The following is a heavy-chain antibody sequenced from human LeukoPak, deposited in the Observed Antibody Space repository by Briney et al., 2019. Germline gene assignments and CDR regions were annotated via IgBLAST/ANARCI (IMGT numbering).Heavy chain of an antibody. J-gene: IGHJ4*02. CDR3: ARGVEPLAANTLAY. CDR2: LYSDGNT. CDR1: GFTVITND. Sequence: GGSLRLSCAASGFTVITNDITWVRQAPGKGREWVSVLYSDGNTKYADSVQGRFTISRDNSKNTLYLEMNSLSPDDTAVYYCARGVEPLAANTLAYWGQGTLVTVSS. V-gene: IGHV3-53*01. D-gene: IGHD2-15*01.